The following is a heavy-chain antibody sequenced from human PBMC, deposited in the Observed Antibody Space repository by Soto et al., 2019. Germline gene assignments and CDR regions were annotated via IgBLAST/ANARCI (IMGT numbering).Heavy chain of an antibody. J-gene: IGHJ5*02. CDR3: ARVDGVYYDSSGYYSGGSWFDP. CDR2: IYYSGST. V-gene: IGHV4-59*01. Sequence: SETLSLTCTVSGGSISSYYWSWIRQPPGKGLEWIGYIYYSGSTNYNPSLKSRVTISVDTSKNQFSLKLSSVTAADTAVYYCARVDGVYYDSSGYYSGGSWFDPWGQGILVTVSS. CDR1: GGSISSYY. D-gene: IGHD3-22*01.